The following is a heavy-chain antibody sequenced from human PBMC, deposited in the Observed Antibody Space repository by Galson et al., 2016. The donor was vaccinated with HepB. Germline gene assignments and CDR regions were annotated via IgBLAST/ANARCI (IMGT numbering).Heavy chain of an antibody. Sequence: SLRLSCAASGFTFSRYEMNWVRQAPGKGLAWVSYISSSGTTIYYADSVKGRFTISRDNAKNSLYLQMNSLRAEDTAVYYCAREPVRLDDLLTGPPKNPDYGGQGPLVTVSS. V-gene: IGHV3-48*03. CDR1: GFTFSRYE. CDR2: ISSSGTTI. CDR3: AREPVRLDDLLTGPPKNPDY. J-gene: IGHJ4*02. D-gene: IGHD3-9*01.